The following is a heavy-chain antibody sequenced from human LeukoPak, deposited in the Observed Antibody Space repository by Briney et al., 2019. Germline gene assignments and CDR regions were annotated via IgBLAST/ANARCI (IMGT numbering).Heavy chain of an antibody. V-gene: IGHV4-34*01. J-gene: IGHJ4*02. CDR3: ARVQTTGYCRSTSCYGQVPGDY. D-gene: IGHD2-2*01. Sequence: PSETLSLTCAVYGGSFSGYYWSWIRQPPGKGLEWIGEINHSGSTNYNPSLKSRVTISVDTSKNQFSLKLSSVTAADTAVYYCARVQTTGYCRSTSCYGQVPGDYWGQGTLVTVSS. CDR2: INHSGST. CDR1: GGSFSGYY.